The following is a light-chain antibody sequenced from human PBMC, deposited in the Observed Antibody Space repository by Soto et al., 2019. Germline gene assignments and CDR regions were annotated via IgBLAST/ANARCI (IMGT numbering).Light chain of an antibody. J-gene: IGKJ1*01. CDR3: QQSYSTPTWT. V-gene: IGKV1-39*01. CDR1: QSISSY. Sequence: DIQMAQPPSPLSASLGDRVSITCPASQSISSYLNWYQQKPGKAPKLLIYAASSLQSGVPSRFSGSGSGTDFTLTISSLQPEDFATYYCQQSYSTPTWTFGQGTKVDIK. CDR2: AAS.